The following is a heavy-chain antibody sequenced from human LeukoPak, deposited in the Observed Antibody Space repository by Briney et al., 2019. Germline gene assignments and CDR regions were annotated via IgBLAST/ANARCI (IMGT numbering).Heavy chain of an antibody. D-gene: IGHD5-18*01. CDR3: ARGGRGGIPFDF. Sequence: ASVKVSCKASGYTFTAYYIFWARQAPGQRLEWMGWVNPNSGATNYAQMFQGRGTMTSDTSISTVYMELNRLRSDDTAIYYCARGGRGGIPFDFWGQGTLVTVSA. CDR2: VNPNSGAT. CDR1: GYTFTAYY. V-gene: IGHV1-2*02. J-gene: IGHJ4*02.